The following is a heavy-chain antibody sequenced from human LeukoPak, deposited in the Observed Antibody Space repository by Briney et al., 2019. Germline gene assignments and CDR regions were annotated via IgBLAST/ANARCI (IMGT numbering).Heavy chain of an antibody. V-gene: IGHV4-38-2*02. Sequence: PSETLSLTCTVSGYSISSGYFWGWMRQPPGKGLEWIGSIYQSETAHYNPSLKSRVTISVDTSKNQFSLKLRSVMAADTAVYYCASWDYYGSIDPWGQGTLVTVSS. CDR2: IYQSETA. CDR3: ASWDYYGSIDP. D-gene: IGHD3-10*01. CDR1: GYSISSGYF. J-gene: IGHJ5*02.